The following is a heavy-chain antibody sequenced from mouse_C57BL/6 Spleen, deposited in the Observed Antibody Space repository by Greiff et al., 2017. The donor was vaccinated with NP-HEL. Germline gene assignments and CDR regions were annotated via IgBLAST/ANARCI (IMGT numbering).Heavy chain of an antibody. D-gene: IGHD1-1*01. CDR2: IHPSDSDT. Sequence: QVQLQQPGAELVKPGASVKVSCKASGYTFTSYWMHWVKQRPGQGLEWIGRIHPSDSDTNYNQKFKGKATLTVDKSSSTAYMTLSSLTSEVSAVYYCARGITTVVAHWYLDVWGTGTTVTVSS. CDR3: ARGITTVVAHWYLDV. CDR1: GYTFTSYW. V-gene: IGHV1-74*01. J-gene: IGHJ1*03.